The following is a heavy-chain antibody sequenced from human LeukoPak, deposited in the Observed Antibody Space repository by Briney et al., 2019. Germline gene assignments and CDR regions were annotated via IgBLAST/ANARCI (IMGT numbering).Heavy chain of an antibody. CDR2: IYYSGST. V-gene: IGHV4-59*01. Sequence: SETLSLTCTVSGGSISSYYWSWIRQPPGKGLEWIGYIYYSGSTNYNPSLKNRVTISIDRSKNQFPLKLNSVTAADTAMYYCAREVERGAGDPNWFDPWGQGILVTVSS. CDR3: AREVERGAGDPNWFDP. CDR1: GGSISSYY. J-gene: IGHJ5*02. D-gene: IGHD4-17*01.